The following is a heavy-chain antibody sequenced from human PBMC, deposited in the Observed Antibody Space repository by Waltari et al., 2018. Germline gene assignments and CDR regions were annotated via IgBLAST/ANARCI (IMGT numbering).Heavy chain of an antibody. CDR2: INWNGGST. CDR3: ARDWAVGQLGEPYAFDI. V-gene: IGHV3-20*04. Sequence: EVQLVESGGGVVRPGGSLRLSCAASGFTFDDYAMSWVRQAPGKGLEWVSGINWNGGSTGYADSVKGRFTISRDNAKNSLYLQMNSLRAEDTAVYYCARDWAVGQLGEPYAFDIWGQGTMVTVSS. J-gene: IGHJ3*02. D-gene: IGHD6-6*01. CDR1: GFTFDDYA.